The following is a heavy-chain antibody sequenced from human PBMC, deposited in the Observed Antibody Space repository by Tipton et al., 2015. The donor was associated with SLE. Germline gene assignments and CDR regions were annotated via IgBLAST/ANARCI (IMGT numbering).Heavy chain of an antibody. D-gene: IGHD5-12*01. CDR3: ARGAFPVVATTPLSD. J-gene: IGHJ4*02. CDR1: GYSISSGYY. V-gene: IGHV4-38-2*01. Sequence: TLSLTCAVSGYSISSGYYWGWIRRPPGKGLEWIGSIYHSGSTYYNPSLKNRVTISVDTSKNQFSLKLSSVTAADTAVYYCARGAFPVVATTPLSDWGQGTLVTVSS. CDR2: IYHSGST.